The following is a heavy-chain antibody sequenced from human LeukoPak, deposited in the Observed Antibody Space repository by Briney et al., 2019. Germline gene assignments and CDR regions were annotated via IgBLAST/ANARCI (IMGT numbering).Heavy chain of an antibody. Sequence: PSETLSLTCAVYGGSFSGYYWSWIRQPPGKGLEWIGEINHSGSTNYNPSLKSRVTISVDTSKNQFSLKLSSVTAADTAVYYCARRDPFDCDFWSGLRERYYFDYWGQGTLVTVSS. J-gene: IGHJ4*02. V-gene: IGHV4-34*01. CDR2: INHSGST. CDR3: ARRDPFDCDFWSGLRERYYFDY. CDR1: GGSFSGYY. D-gene: IGHD3-3*01.